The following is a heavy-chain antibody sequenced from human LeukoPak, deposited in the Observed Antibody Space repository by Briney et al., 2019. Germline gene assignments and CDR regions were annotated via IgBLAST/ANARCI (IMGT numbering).Heavy chain of an antibody. V-gene: IGHV1-2*02. D-gene: IGHD6-13*01. CDR3: AIYGSIAAPTLGYYYYYYMDV. Sequence: ASVKVSCKASGYTFTGYYMHWVRQAPGQGLEWMGWINPNSGGTNYAQKFQGRVTMTRDTSISTAYMELSRLRSDDTAVYYCAIYGSIAAPTLGYYYYYYMDVWGKGTTVTVSS. CDR1: GYTFTGYY. CDR2: INPNSGGT. J-gene: IGHJ6*03.